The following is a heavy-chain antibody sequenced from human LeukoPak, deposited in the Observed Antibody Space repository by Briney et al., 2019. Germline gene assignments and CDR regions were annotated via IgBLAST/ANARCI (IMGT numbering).Heavy chain of an antibody. Sequence: GGSLRLSCAASGFTFSSYSMNWVRQAPGKGLEWVSYISSSSSTIYYADSVKGRFTISRDNAKNSLYLQMNSLRDEDTAVYYCAREGRKVGARGYFDYWGQGTLVTASS. CDR2: ISSSSSTI. D-gene: IGHD1-26*01. CDR3: AREGRKVGARGYFDY. CDR1: GFTFSSYS. V-gene: IGHV3-48*02. J-gene: IGHJ4*02.